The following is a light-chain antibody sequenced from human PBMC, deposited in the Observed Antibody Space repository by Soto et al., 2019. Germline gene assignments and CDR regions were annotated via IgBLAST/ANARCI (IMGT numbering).Light chain of an antibody. V-gene: IGLV2-23*02. CDR1: SSDVGSYNH. CDR2: EVS. J-gene: IGLJ2*01. CDR3: CSYATPRL. Sequence: QSVLTQPASVSGSPGQSITISCTGISSDVGSYNHVSWYQQHPGKAPKLIIYEVSERPSGVSHRFSGSKSGSTASLTISGLQAEDEADYYCCSYATPRLFGGGTKLTVL.